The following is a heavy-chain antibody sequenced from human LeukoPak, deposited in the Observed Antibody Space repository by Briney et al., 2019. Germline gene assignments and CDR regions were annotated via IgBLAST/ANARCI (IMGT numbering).Heavy chain of an antibody. D-gene: IGHD3-22*01. V-gene: IGHV3-23*01. CDR3: AKIGGRDYYDSSGYFFDY. CDR2: ISGGST. J-gene: IGHJ4*02. CDR1: GFTFSSYA. Sequence: PGGSLRLSCAASGFTFSSYAMSWVRQAPGKGLEWVSAISGGSTYYADSVKGRFTISRDNSKNTLYLQMNSLRAEDTAVYYCAKIGGRDYYDSSGYFFDYWGQGTLVTVSS.